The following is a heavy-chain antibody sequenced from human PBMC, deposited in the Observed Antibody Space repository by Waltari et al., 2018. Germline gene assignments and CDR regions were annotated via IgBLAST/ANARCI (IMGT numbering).Heavy chain of an antibody. D-gene: IGHD2-8*02. CDR2: ISYDGSNK. V-gene: IGHV3-30*18. Sequence: QVQLVESGGGVVQPGRSLRLSCAASGFTFSSYGMHWVRQSPGKVMEWVAVISYDGSNKYYAESVKCRFTIARDNPKNTLYLQMNSLRAEATAVYYCAKDLVVYAFGSGRASGDGFDIWGQGTMVTVSS. CDR3: AKDLVVYAFGSGRASGDGFDI. CDR1: GFTFSSYG. J-gene: IGHJ3*02.